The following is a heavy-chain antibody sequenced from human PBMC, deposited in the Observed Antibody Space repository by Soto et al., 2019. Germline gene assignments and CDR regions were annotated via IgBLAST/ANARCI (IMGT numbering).Heavy chain of an antibody. CDR3: AKEPTDYGGSFDY. CDR1: GFTFSSYA. J-gene: IGHJ4*02. Sequence: GGSLRLSCAASGFTFSSYAMSWVRQAPGKGLEWVSAVSGSGGSTYYADSVKGRFTISRDNSKNTPYLQMNSLRAEDTAVYYCAKEPTDYGGSFDYWGQGTLVTVSS. D-gene: IGHD4-17*01. V-gene: IGHV3-23*01. CDR2: VSGSGGST.